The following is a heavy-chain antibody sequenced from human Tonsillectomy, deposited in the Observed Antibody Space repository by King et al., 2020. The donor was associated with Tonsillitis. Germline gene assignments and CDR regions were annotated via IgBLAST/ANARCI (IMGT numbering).Heavy chain of an antibody. CDR1: GFIFTGHY. V-gene: IGHV1-2*02. J-gene: IGHJ5*02. Sequence: VQLVESGAEVKKPGASVKVSCKASGFIFTGHYMHWLRQAPGQGLEWMGWINLNSGGTDYAQRVKGRVTMTRDTSITTAYMELSGLRSDDTAVYYCARDNRWNDVGGWFDPWGQGTLVTVSS. D-gene: IGHD1-1*01. CDR3: ARDNRWNDVGGWFDP. CDR2: INLNSGGT.